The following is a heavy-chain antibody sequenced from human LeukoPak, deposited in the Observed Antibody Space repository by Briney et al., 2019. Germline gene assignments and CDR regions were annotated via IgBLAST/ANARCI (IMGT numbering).Heavy chain of an antibody. V-gene: IGHV1-2*02. J-gene: IGHJ5*02. CDR1: GYTFTGYY. D-gene: IGHD6-13*01. CDR3: ARSYSSSSNWFDP. Sequence: ASVKVSCKASGYTFTGYYMHWVRQAPGQGLEWMGWINPNSGGIEYAQNFQGRVTMTRDTSISTVYMELSSLGSDDSAVYYCARSYSSSSNWFDPWGQGTLVTVSS. CDR2: INPNSGGI.